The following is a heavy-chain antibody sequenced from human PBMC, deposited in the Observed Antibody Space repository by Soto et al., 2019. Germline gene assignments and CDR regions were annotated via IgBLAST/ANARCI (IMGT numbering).Heavy chain of an antibody. D-gene: IGHD3-3*02. Sequence: SETLSLTCSVSGASIRNYYWHWVRQLPGKGLEWIGYVYTPDYTRYNSSLKSPVTISVDTSKSQFSLRLNSVTAADTAVYYWASSDGHPGHFFYYNGMDVWGHGTTVTVSS. CDR1: GASIRNYY. CDR2: VYTPDYT. J-gene: IGHJ6*02. V-gene: IGHV4-4*08. CDR3: ASSDGHPGHFFYYNGMDV.